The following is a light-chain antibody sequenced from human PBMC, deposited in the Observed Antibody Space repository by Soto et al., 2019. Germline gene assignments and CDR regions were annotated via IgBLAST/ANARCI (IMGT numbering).Light chain of an antibody. CDR1: QTIRYS. Sequence: DIQMTQSPSSLSASVGDTVTITCRASQTIRYSLNWYQQKPGKAPKVLIYDASTLQSGVPPRFSGSGSGTDFALTITSLQPEDFATYYGHQSAGSLTWTFGQGTRVEAK. V-gene: IGKV1-39*01. CDR3: HQSAGSLTWT. CDR2: DAS. J-gene: IGKJ1*01.